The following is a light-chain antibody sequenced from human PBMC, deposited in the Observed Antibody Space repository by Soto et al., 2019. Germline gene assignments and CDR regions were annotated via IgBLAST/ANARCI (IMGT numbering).Light chain of an antibody. V-gene: IGKV1-5*03. Sequence: DIQMTQSPSTLSASVGDRVTITCRASQSITNRLAWYQQKPGKAPKPLIYMASSLESGVPSRFSGSGGGTEFTLTISSLQPDDFATYYCQHYNSYSEAFGQGTKVDIK. J-gene: IGKJ1*01. CDR3: QHYNSYSEA. CDR2: MAS. CDR1: QSITNR.